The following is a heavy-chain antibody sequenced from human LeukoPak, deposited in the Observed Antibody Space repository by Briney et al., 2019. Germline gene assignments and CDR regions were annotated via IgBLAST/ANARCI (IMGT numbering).Heavy chain of an antibody. CDR3: ARDLRGSNAY. Sequence: PGGSLRLSCAASGFTFSSYAMHWVRQAPGKRLEYVSGISSNGGSTNYANSVKGRFTISRDNSKNTLYLQMASLRVEDMAVYYCARDLRGSNAYWGQGTLVTVSS. J-gene: IGHJ4*02. CDR1: GFTFSSYA. V-gene: IGHV3-64*01. D-gene: IGHD1-26*01. CDR2: ISSNGGST.